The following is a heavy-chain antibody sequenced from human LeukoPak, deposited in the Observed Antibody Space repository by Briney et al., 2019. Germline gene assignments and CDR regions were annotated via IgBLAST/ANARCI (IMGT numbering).Heavy chain of an antibody. CDR2: ISWNSGSI. CDR1: GFTFDDYA. J-gene: IGHJ5*02. D-gene: IGHD1-7*01. V-gene: IGHV3-9*03. CDR3: AKGNWNCEKGNWFDP. Sequence: GGSLRLSCAASGFTFDDYAMHWVRQAPGKGLEWVSGISWNSGSIGYADSVKGRFTISRDNAKNSLYLQMNSLRAEDMALYYCAKGNWNCEKGNWFDPWGQGTLVTVSS.